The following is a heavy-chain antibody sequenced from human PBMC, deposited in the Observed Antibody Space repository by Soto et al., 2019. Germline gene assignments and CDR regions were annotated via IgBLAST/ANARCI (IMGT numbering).Heavy chain of an antibody. D-gene: IGHD2-15*01. Sequence: SETLSLTCAVSGGSISSGDYYWSWIRQPPGKGLEWIGYIYYSGSTYYNPSLKSRVTISVDTSKNQFSLKLSSVTAADTAVYYCARGSGGEFDYWGQGTLVTVSS. CDR3: ARGSGGEFDY. V-gene: IGHV4-30-4*01. CDR1: GGSISSGDYY. J-gene: IGHJ4*02. CDR2: IYYSGST.